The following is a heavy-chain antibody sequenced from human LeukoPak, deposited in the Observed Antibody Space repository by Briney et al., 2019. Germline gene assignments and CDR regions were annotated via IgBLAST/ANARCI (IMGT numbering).Heavy chain of an antibody. D-gene: IGHD2-2*01. CDR2: IKPDGSEK. CDR3: AKELGYCSSTSCYDAFDI. V-gene: IGHV3-7*03. Sequence: GGSLRLSCAASGFTFSDYWMTWVRQAPGKGLEWVANIKPDGSEKYYVDSVKGRFTISRDNAKNSLYLQMNSLRVEDTALYYCAKELGYCSSTSCYDAFDIWGQGTMVTVSS. CDR1: GFTFSDYW. J-gene: IGHJ3*02.